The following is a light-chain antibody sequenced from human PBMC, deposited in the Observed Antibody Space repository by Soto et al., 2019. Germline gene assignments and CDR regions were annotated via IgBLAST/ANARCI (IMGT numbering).Light chain of an antibody. CDR1: SSDVGGYNY. CDR2: NVS. Sequence: QSALTQPASVSGSPGQSITISCTGTSSDVGGYNYVSWYQQHPGKAPKFMIYNVSNRPSGVSNRFSGSKSGNTASLTISGLQAEAEADYYCSSYTPSNTPKIVFGMGTKVTVL. J-gene: IGLJ1*01. CDR3: SSYTPSNTPKIV. V-gene: IGLV2-14*01.